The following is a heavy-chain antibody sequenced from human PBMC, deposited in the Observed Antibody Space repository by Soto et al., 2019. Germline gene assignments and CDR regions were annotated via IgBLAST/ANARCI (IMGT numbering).Heavy chain of an antibody. J-gene: IGHJ6*02. CDR1: GFTFSNYE. V-gene: IGHV3-48*03. D-gene: IGHD4-4*01. Sequence: EVQLVESGGGLVQAGGSLRLFCAVSGFTFSNYEMNWVRQAPGKGLEWVSYIGTSGKTIYYADSVRGRFTISRDNAKNSLYLQMNSLRAEDTAVYYCARDPAIYSGKFDHGLDVWGQGTTVTVSS. CDR2: IGTSGKTI. CDR3: ARDPAIYSGKFDHGLDV.